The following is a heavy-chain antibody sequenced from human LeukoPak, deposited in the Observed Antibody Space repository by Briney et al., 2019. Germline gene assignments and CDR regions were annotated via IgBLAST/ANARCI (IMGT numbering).Heavy chain of an antibody. Sequence: GGSLRLSCAASGFTFSSYEMNWVRQAPGKGLEWVAKIKSDGSDKDYVDSVKGRFTISRDNAKNSLYLQMNSLRAEDTAVYYCAREIYYYMDVWGKGTTVTVSS. CDR3: AREIYYYMDV. J-gene: IGHJ6*03. CDR1: GFTFSSYE. CDR2: IKSDGSDK. V-gene: IGHV3-7*01.